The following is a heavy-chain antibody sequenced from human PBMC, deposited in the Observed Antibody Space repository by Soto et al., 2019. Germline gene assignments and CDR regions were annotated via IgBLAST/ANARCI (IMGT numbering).Heavy chain of an antibody. D-gene: IGHD3-22*01. J-gene: IGHJ4*02. V-gene: IGHV1-18*01. Sequence: QIQLVQSGTEVKRSGASVKVSCKTYGYSFTTYGLSWVRQAPGRGLEWVGWISGYNGNTNYAQKFQGTVILTTDTPTTTGYMEIKSLSSDDTAVYYCVRDTYYYHSSGPAPFEYWGQGTQVTVSS. CDR2: ISGYNGNT. CDR1: GYSFTTYG. CDR3: VRDTYYYHSSGPAPFEY.